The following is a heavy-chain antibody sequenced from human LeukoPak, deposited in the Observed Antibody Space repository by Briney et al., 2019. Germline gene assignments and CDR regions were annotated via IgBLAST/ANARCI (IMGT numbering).Heavy chain of an antibody. Sequence: GGCLRLSCGASNTYSMNWVRQAPGKGLEWVSSISGTSGSTYYADSVKGRFTISRDNSNNTLYLQMNSLRAEDTAVYYCAKAGGSGYYFFDYWGQGTLVTVSS. J-gene: IGHJ4*02. V-gene: IGHV3-23*01. CDR3: AKAGGSGYYFFDY. D-gene: IGHD3-22*01. CDR2: ISGTSGST. CDR1: NTYS.